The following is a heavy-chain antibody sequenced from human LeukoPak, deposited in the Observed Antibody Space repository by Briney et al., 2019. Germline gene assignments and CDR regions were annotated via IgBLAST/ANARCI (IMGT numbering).Heavy chain of an antibody. D-gene: IGHD5-24*01. V-gene: IGHV4-39*02. Sequence: PSETLSLTCTVSGASISSSSYYWGWIRQPPGKGLEWIGTISYSGSTYYNPSLKSRVTISVDTSRNQFSLKLNSVTAADTAVYYCARERRDGYTGDAFDIWGQGTMVTVSS. CDR2: ISYSGST. CDR3: ARERRDGYTGDAFDI. CDR1: GASISSSSYY. J-gene: IGHJ3*02.